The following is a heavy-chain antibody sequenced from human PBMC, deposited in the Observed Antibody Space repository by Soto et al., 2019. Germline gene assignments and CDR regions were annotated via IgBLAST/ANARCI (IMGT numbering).Heavy chain of an antibody. V-gene: IGHV3-48*02. CDR2: IGSSSSTI. Sequence: EVQLVESGGGLVQPGGSLRLSCAASGFTFSSYIMNWVRQASGKGLEWVSYIGSSSSTIYYAVSVKDRFSICRDHYKNALYLQMNSLRDEDTAAYYCARSVDYFSWFDPWGQGSLVTVSS. J-gene: IGHJ5*02. CDR1: GFTFSSYI. D-gene: IGHD4-17*01. CDR3: ARSVDYFSWFDP.